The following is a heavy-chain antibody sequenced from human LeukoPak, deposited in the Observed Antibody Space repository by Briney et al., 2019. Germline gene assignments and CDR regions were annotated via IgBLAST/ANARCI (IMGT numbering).Heavy chain of an antibody. CDR3: ARSYCGGDCYEGFDY. CDR2: ISAYNGNT. CDR1: GYSFTTYD. Sequence: ASVKVSCKASGYSFTTYDINWVRQAPGQGLEWMGWISAYNGNTNYAQKFQDRVTMTTDASTSTAYMELRSLRSDDTAVYYCARSYCGGDCYEGFDYWGQGTLVTVSS. V-gene: IGHV1-18*01. D-gene: IGHD2-21*02. J-gene: IGHJ4*02.